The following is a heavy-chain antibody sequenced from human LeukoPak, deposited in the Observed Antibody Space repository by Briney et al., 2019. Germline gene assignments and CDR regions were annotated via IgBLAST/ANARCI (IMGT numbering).Heavy chain of an antibody. V-gene: IGHV1-2*06. Sequence: ASVEVSCKTSGYTFSDYYTHWVRQAPGQGLEWMGRINPSSGGTTYAQKFQGRVTMTRDTSLNTAYMELNRLISDDAAVYYCAREEVTGAYYVHWGQGTLVTVSS. CDR2: INPSSGGT. CDR1: GYTFSDYY. D-gene: IGHD1-26*01. J-gene: IGHJ4*02. CDR3: AREEVTGAYYVH.